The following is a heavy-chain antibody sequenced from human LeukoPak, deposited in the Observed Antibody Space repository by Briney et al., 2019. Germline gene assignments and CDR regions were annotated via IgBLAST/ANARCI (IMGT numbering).Heavy chain of an antibody. J-gene: IGHJ6*03. Sequence: GGSLRLSCAASGFTFSSYWMHWVRQAPGKGLEWVSAISGSGGNTYYADSVKGRFTISRDNSKNTLYLQMNSLRAEDTAVYYCAKGQQLIHGYYYYFYMDVWGKGTTVTVSS. V-gene: IGHV3-23*01. D-gene: IGHD6-13*01. CDR3: AKGQQLIHGYYYYFYMDV. CDR2: ISGSGGNT. CDR1: GFTFSSYW.